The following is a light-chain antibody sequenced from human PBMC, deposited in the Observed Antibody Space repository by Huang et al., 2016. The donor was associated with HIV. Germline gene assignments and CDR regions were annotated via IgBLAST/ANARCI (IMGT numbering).Light chain of an antibody. Sequence: EILLTQSPGTLSLSPGERATLTCRASQSVGRSSLAWYQQPPGRAPTLLIYDASGRASDIPDRFSGSGSGTDVTLTITRLEPQDFAVYYCQQYGSSPTTFGEGTKVEI. CDR2: DAS. J-gene: IGKJ4*02. CDR3: QQYGSSPTT. V-gene: IGKV3-20*01. CDR1: QSVGRSS.